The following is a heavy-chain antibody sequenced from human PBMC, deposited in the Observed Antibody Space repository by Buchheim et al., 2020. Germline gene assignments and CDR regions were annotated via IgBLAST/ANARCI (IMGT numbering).Heavy chain of an antibody. J-gene: IGHJ4*02. CDR1: GFTFSSYG. CDR3: ASADYYDSSGYWGSVGTVY. CDR2: IWYDGSNK. V-gene: IGHV3-33*01. Sequence: QVQLVESGGGVVQPGRSLRLSCAASGFTFSSYGMHWVRQAPGKGLEWVAVIWYDGSNKYYADSVKGRFTISRDNSKNTLYLQMNSLRAEDTAVYYCASADYYDSSGYWGSVGTVYWGQGTL. D-gene: IGHD3-22*01.